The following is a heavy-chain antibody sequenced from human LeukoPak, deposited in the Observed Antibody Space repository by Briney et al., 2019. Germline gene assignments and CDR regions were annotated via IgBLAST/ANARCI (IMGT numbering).Heavy chain of an antibody. J-gene: IGHJ4*02. CDR2: IIPIFGTA. Sequence: SVKVSFTASGGTFSSYAISWVRQAPGQGLEWMGGIIPIFGTANYAQKFQGRVTITADESTSTAYMELSSLRSEDTAVYYCARGDGYSSSWYRPGAYYFDYWGQGTLVTVSS. CDR3: ARGDGYSSSWYRPGAYYFDY. D-gene: IGHD6-13*01. CDR1: GGTFSSYA. V-gene: IGHV1-69*13.